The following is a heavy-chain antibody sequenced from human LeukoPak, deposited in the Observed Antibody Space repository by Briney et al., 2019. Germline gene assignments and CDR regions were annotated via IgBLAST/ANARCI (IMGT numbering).Heavy chain of an antibody. V-gene: IGHV3-30*18. CDR2: ISYDGSNK. J-gene: IGHJ4*02. CDR3: AKVEYYDSSGYYPLDY. D-gene: IGHD3-22*01. Sequence: GGSLRLSCAASGFTFSSYGMHWVRQAPGRGLEWVAVISYDGSNKYYADSVKGRFTISRGNSKNTLYLQMNSLRAEDTAVYYCAKVEYYDSSGYYPLDYWGQGTLVTVSS. CDR1: GFTFSSYG.